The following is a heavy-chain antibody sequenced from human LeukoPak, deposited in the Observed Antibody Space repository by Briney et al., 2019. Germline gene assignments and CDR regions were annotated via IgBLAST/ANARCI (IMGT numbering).Heavy chain of an antibody. Sequence: SVKVSCKASGGTFSSYAISWVRQAPGQGLEWMGGIIPIFGTANYAQKFQGRVTITADESTSTAYMELSSLRAEDTAVYYCAKDSVAMIVVVITTGFDYWGQGTLVTVSS. V-gene: IGHV1-69*13. CDR2: IIPIFGTA. CDR1: GGTFSSYA. CDR3: AKDSVAMIVVVITTGFDY. D-gene: IGHD3-22*01. J-gene: IGHJ4*02.